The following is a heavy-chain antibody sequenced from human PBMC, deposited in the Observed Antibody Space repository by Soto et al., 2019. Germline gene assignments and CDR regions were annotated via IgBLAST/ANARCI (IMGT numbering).Heavy chain of an antibody. V-gene: IGHV3-11*01. CDR2: ISGSGGTV. J-gene: IGHJ4*02. D-gene: IGHD3-10*01. Sequence: QVQLVESGGGLVKPGGSLRLSCAASGFTFSDYFMSWIRQVPGKGLEWLSYISGSGGTVYYADSVKGRFTISRDNAKNSLYLDASRLRGEDPAVYYCARGSTRVTYFDYWGQGSVVTVSS. CDR3: ARGSTRVTYFDY. CDR1: GFTFSDYF.